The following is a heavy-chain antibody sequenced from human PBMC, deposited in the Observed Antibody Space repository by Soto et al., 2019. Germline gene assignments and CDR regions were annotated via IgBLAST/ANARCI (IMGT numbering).Heavy chain of an antibody. V-gene: IGHV1-18*01. CDR3: ARGIYYYGSGAYGMDV. D-gene: IGHD3-10*01. CDR2: ISAYNGNT. Sequence: ASVKVSCKASGYTFTSYGISWVRQAPGQGLEWMGWISAYNGNTNYAQKLQGRVTMTTDTSTSTAYMELRSLGSDDTAVYYCARGIYYYGSGAYGMDVWGQGTTVTVSS. CDR1: GYTFTSYG. J-gene: IGHJ6*02.